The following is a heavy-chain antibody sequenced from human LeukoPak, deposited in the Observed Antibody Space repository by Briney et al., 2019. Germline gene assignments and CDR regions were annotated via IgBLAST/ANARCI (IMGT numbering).Heavy chain of an antibody. CDR1: DGSIINNNHY. CDR2: ISCSGGT. Sequence: SETLSLTCTVSDGSIINNNHYWGWTRQPPGKGLEWIGSISCSGGTAYNPSLRSRVTISVDTSKNQFSLKVNSVTAADTAVYYCAREVEYYDSSGYRPHAFDIWGQGTLVTVSS. V-gene: IGHV4-39*02. CDR3: AREVEYYDSSGYRPHAFDI. J-gene: IGHJ3*02. D-gene: IGHD3-22*01.